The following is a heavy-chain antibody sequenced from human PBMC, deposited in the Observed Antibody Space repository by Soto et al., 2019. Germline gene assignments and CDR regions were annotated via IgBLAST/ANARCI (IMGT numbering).Heavy chain of an antibody. Sequence: VQLLASGGGLVKPGGSLRLSCAASGFTFSRYGMNWLRQAPGKGLEWVAVISSSTSYVYYADSVKGRFSTSRDNAKNNLYLEMYALRTEDTAVYYCARDPSEGRVGNWFESWGPGTLVTVSS. D-gene: IGHD2-15*01. J-gene: IGHJ5*01. CDR2: ISSSTSYV. CDR1: GFTFSRYG. V-gene: IGHV3-21*06. CDR3: ARDPSEGRVGNWFES.